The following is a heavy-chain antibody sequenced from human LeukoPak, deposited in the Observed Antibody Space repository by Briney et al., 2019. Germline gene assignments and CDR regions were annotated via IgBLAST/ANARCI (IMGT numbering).Heavy chain of an antibody. J-gene: IGHJ5*01. D-gene: IGHD5-24*01. CDR2: IKEDGSRD. Sequence: GGSLRLSCAASGFTFTTYWMSWVRQTPEKGLEWVANIKEDGSRDYYVDSVKGRFTISRDNAKNLLYLQMKSLRAEDTAIYYCARDGGGYDSSGQGTLVTVSS. CDR3: ARDGGGYDS. CDR1: GFTFTTYW. V-gene: IGHV3-7*01.